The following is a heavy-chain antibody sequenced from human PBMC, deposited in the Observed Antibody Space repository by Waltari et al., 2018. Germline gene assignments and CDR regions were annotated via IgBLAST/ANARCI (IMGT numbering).Heavy chain of an antibody. D-gene: IGHD6-6*01. Sequence: QVLLVQSGAEVKKPGASVKVSCKASGYIFTNYYLHWVRQAPGQGPEWMGWVNPDTGNANYAHNVLGRVTMTWDMSINTAFMDLSGLKSDDTAVYYCARDRTTMAARPGDYWGQGTLVTVSS. CDR1: GYIFTNYY. J-gene: IGHJ4*02. V-gene: IGHV1-2*02. CDR3: ARDRTTMAARPGDY. CDR2: VNPDTGNA.